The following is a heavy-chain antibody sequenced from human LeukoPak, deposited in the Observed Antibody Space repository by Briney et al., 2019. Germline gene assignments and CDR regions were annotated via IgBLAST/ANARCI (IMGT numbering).Heavy chain of an antibody. J-gene: IGHJ4*02. CDR1: GFTFRNYV. Sequence: GGSLRLSCAASGFTFRNYVMSWVRQAPGKGLEWVSAISGSGGNTYYADSVKGRFTISRDNSKNTLYLQMNSLRAEDTAVYYCARGSYSSSWYLDYWGQGTLVTVSS. D-gene: IGHD6-13*01. CDR3: ARGSYSSSWYLDY. CDR2: ISGSGGNT. V-gene: IGHV3-23*01.